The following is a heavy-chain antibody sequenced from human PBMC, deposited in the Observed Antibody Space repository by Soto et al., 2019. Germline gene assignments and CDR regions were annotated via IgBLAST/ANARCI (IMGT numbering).Heavy chain of an antibody. D-gene: IGHD3-3*01. J-gene: IGHJ6*02. V-gene: IGHV1-18*01. Sequence: ASVKVSCKASGYTFTSYGISWVRQAPGQGLEWMGWISAYNGNTNYAQKLQGRVTMTTDTSTSTAYMELRSLRSDDTAVYYCARVPITIFGVVLTESNYYYYGMDVWGQGTTVTVSS. CDR1: GYTFTSYG. CDR2: ISAYNGNT. CDR3: ARVPITIFGVVLTESNYYYYGMDV.